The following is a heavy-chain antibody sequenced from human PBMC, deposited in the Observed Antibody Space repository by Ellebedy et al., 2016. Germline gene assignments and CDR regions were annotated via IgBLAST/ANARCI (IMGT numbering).Heavy chain of an antibody. CDR1: GRSITDDY. D-gene: IGHD3-16*01. J-gene: IGHJ4*02. CDR2: IYYSGTR. CDR3: ARDRLGWGSFDS. V-gene: IGHV4-59*01. Sequence: GSLRLSCTVSGRSITDDYWSWIRQPPGKGLEWIGHIYYSGTRTYNPSLKSRVTISADTSKNHFSLRLDSVTAADTAVYYCARDRLGWGSFDSWGQGTLVTVSS.